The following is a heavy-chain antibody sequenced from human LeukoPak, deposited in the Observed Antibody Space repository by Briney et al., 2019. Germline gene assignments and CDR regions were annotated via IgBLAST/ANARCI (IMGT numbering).Heavy chain of an antibody. D-gene: IGHD3-16*02. J-gene: IGHJ4*02. CDR3: ARERLGELSLPPLDY. CDR2: ISSSSSYT. CDR1: GFTFSDYY. V-gene: IGHV3-11*05. Sequence: GGSLRLSCAASGFTFSDYYMSWIRQAPGKGLEWVSYISSSSSYTNYADSVKGRFTISRDNAKNSLYLQMNSLRAEDTAVYYCARERLGELSLPPLDYWGQGTLVTVSS.